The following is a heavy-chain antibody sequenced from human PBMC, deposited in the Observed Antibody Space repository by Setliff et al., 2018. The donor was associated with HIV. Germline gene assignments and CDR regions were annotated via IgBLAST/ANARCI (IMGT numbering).Heavy chain of an antibody. J-gene: IGHJ4*02. Sequence: GASVKVSCKVYKSSFRDFYFHWVRQAPGGGLEWMGRVDPEDSETLYPEKFQDRVTISADTSTATAYMELSGLRSEDTAVYYCARGGVYYYDSSGWSMDYWGQGTLVTV. D-gene: IGHD3-22*01. CDR3: ARGGVYYYDSSGWSMDY. CDR2: VDPEDSET. V-gene: IGHV1-69-2*01. CDR1: KSSFRDFY.